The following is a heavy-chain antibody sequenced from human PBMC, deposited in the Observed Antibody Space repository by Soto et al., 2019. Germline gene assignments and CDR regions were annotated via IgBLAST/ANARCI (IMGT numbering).Heavy chain of an antibody. CDR2: TRNKANSSTT. V-gene: IGHV3-72*01. Sequence: EVQLVESGGGLVQPGGSLRLSCAASGFTFSDHYMDWVRQAPGKGLEWVGRTRNKANSSTTEYAASVKARFTISRDDSTNSLYLQMNSLKTEDTAVYYCARVSGSSGSCPERWSVPWRQGTLVTVPT. J-gene: IGHJ5*02. CDR3: ARVSGSSGSCPERWSVP. CDR1: GFTFSDHY. D-gene: IGHD2-15*01.